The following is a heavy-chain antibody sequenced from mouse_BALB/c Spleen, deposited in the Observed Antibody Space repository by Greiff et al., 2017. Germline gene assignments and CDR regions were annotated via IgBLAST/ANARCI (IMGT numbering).Heavy chain of an antibody. CDR1: GYTFTSYT. CDR3: ARGGIVLYGNYWYFDV. V-gene: IGHV1-4*02. J-gene: IGHJ1*01. D-gene: IGHD2-10*02. CDR2: INPSSGYT. Sequence: VQLQQSAAELARPGASVKMSCKASGYTFTSYTMHWVKQRPGQGLEWIGYINPSSGYTEYNQKFKDKTTLTADKSSSTAYMQLSSLTSEDSAVYYCARGGIVLYGNYWYFDVWGAGTTVTVSS.